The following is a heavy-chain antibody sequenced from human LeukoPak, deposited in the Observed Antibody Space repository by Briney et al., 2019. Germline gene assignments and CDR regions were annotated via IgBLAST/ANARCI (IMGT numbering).Heavy chain of an antibody. V-gene: IGHV4-59*01. D-gene: IGHD2-2*02. CDR2: IYYSGST. CDR3: GYYQLLYFEDPLPYNWFDP. CDR1: GGSISSYY. Sequence: SETLSLTCTVSGGSISSYYWSWIRQPPGKGLEWIGYIYYSGSTNYNPSLKSRVTISVDTSKNQFSLKLSSVTAADTAVYYCGYYQLLYFEDPLPYNWFDPWGQGTLVTVSS. J-gene: IGHJ5*02.